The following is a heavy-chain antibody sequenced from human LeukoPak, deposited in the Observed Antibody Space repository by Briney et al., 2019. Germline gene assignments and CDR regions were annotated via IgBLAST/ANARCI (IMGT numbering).Heavy chain of an antibody. D-gene: IGHD6-13*01. CDR1: GFTFSNYW. V-gene: IGHV3-7*01. J-gene: IGHJ3*02. Sequence: GGSLRLSCAASGFTFSNYWMSWVRQAPGKGLEWVANIKQDGSEKYYVDSVKGRFTISRDNAKNSLYLQMNSLRAEDTAVYYCAIEFFSWVDAFDIWGQGTMVTVSS. CDR2: IKQDGSEK. CDR3: AIEFFSWVDAFDI.